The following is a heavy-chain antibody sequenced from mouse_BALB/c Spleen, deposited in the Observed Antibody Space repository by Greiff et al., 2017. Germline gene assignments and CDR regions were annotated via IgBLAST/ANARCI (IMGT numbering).Heavy chain of an antibody. V-gene: IGHV5-6*01. CDR1: GFTFSSYG. CDR3: ARGYDGAMDY. J-gene: IGHJ4*01. D-gene: IGHD2-14*01. Sequence: EVQLVESGGDLVKPGGSLKLSCAASGFTFSSYGMSWVRQTPDKRLEWVATISSGGSYTYYPDSVKGRFTISRDNAKNTLYLQMSSLKSEDTAMYCCARGYDGAMDYWGQGTSVTVSS. CDR2: ISSGGSYT.